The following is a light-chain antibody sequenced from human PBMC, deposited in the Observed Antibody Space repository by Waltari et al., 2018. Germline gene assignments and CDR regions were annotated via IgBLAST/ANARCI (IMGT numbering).Light chain of an antibody. J-gene: IGLJ2*01. CDR3: SSYTSSSTLV. CDR1: SSDVGGYNH. V-gene: IGLV2-14*01. Sequence: QSALTQPAPVSGSPGQSITISCTGTSSDVGGYNHVSWYQQHPGKAPKLMIYDVNKSPAGVSTRVSGSKSGNTASLTISGLRAEDEADYYCSSYTSSSTLVFGGGTKLTVL. CDR2: DVN.